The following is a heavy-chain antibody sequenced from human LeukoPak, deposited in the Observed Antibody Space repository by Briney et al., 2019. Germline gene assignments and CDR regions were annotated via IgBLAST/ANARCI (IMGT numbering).Heavy chain of an antibody. D-gene: IGHD3-16*01. CDR1: GGSFSGYY. V-gene: IGHV4-34*01. CDR2: INHSGST. CDR3: ARRPSYGRRFYVWGSYDYYYMDV. Sequence: SETLSLTCTVYGGSFSGYYWSWIRQPPGKGLEWIGEINHSGSTNYDPSLKSRVTISVDTSKNQFSLKLSSVTAADTAVYYCARRPSYGRRFYVWGSYDYYYMDVWGKGTTVTVSS. J-gene: IGHJ6*03.